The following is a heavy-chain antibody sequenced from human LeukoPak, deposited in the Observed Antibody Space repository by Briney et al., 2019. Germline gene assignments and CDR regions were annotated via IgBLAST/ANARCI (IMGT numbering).Heavy chain of an antibody. CDR3: ARGDFAFQY. Sequence: SETLSLTCAVYGGSFSDYYWNWIRQPPGKGLEWIGEINHSGSTNYNPSLKSRVTISVDTSKNQFSLKLNSVTAADTAVYFCARGDFAFQYRGQGTLVTVSS. J-gene: IGHJ1*01. CDR2: INHSGST. D-gene: IGHD3-3*01. CDR1: GGSFSDYY. V-gene: IGHV4-34*01.